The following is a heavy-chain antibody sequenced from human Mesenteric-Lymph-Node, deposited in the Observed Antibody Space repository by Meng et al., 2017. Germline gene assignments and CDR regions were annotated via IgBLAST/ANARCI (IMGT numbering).Heavy chain of an antibody. CDR3: ARHHHSPTFDY. J-gene: IGHJ4*02. CDR2: IYYSGST. Sequence: APLQDSGPGLVNPSQPLSLTCTVSGGSISSGGFYWSWIRQHPGKGLEWIGYIYYSGSTYYNPSLRSRVAISIDTSKNQFSLKLSSVTAADTAVYYCARHHHSPTFDYWGQGTLVTVSS. D-gene: IGHD1-14*01. CDR1: GGSISSGGFY. V-gene: IGHV4-31*03.